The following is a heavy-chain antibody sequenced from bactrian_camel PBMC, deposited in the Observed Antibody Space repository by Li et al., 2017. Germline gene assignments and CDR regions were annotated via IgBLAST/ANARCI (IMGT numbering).Heavy chain of an antibody. CDR2: IEIDGTTT. CDR1: EYTGNTYC. CDR3: AVGSKWTCAAGSWWQVPFYGD. V-gene: IGHV3S1*01. Sequence: QLVESGGGSVQAGGSLRLSCSASEYTGNTYCMGWFRQAPGKAREGVATIEIDGTTTYVDSVKGRFTISKDNAKNTLYLQMISLKSEDTATYYCAVGSKWTCAAGSWWQVPFYGDWGQGTQVTVS. D-gene: IGHD7*01. J-gene: IGHJ4*01.